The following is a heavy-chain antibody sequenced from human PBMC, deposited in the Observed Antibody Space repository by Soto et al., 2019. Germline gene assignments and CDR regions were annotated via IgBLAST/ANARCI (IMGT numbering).Heavy chain of an antibody. V-gene: IGHV3-23*01. Sequence: EVHLLESGGGLVQPGGSLRLSCAASGLTFKSYAMSWVGQAPGKGLEWVSGISGSGGSTDYADSVKGRFTISRDNSKNTLYLQMNSLRVEDTALYYCAKGQYSGVAGGLDYWGQGTLVTVSS. D-gene: IGHD1-26*01. CDR2: ISGSGGST. J-gene: IGHJ4*02. CDR1: GLTFKSYA. CDR3: AKGQYSGVAGGLDY.